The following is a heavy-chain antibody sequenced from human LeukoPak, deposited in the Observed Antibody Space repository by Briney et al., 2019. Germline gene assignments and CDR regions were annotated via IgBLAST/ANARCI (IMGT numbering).Heavy chain of an antibody. CDR2: IYHSGST. CDR3: ARSPGITMIVVVNY. Sequence: SETLSLTCAVSGYSISSGYYWGWIRQPPGNGLKWIGSIYHSGSTYYNPSLKSRVTISVDTSKNQFSLKLSSVTAADTAVYYCARSPGITMIVVVNYWGQGTLVTDSS. J-gene: IGHJ4*02. CDR1: GYSISSGYY. V-gene: IGHV4-38-2*01. D-gene: IGHD3-22*01.